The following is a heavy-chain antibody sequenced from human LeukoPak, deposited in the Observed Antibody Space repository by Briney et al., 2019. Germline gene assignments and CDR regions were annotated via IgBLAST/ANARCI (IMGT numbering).Heavy chain of an antibody. Sequence: ASVKVSCKASAYIFTDYYIHWVRHSHAQGLEWMGRINPKSGGTDDAQDFQGRVTMTRDSSINTVHLYLSSLTSDDTAVYYCARDLASTPHWELDYWGQGSTVTVSP. CDR3: ARDLASTPHWELDY. CDR1: AYIFTDYY. D-gene: IGHD7-27*01. V-gene: IGHV1-2*06. CDR2: INPKSGGT. J-gene: IGHJ4*02.